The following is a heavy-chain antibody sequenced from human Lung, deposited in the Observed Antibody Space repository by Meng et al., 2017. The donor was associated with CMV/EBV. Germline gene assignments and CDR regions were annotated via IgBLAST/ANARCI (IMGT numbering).Heavy chain of an antibody. J-gene: IGHJ6*02. Sequence: GESLKISCAASGFTFSSHAMHWVRQAPGKGLEWVDVISYDGSNKYYADSVEGRFTISRNNSKNTQYLQKNSMRAEDTAVYYCARVMNYEFWSGYYSRGGDCYYGMDVWGQGTTVTVSS. V-gene: IGHV3-30*04. CDR2: ISYDGSNK. CDR1: GFTFSSHA. D-gene: IGHD3-3*01. CDR3: ARVMNYEFWSGYYSRGGDCYYGMDV.